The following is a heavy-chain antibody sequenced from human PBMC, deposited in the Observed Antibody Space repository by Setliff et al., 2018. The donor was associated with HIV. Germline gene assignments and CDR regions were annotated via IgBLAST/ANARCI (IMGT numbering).Heavy chain of an antibody. V-gene: IGHV3-15*01. CDR2: IKSKIEGETR. CDR1: GFTFNNVW. CDR3: ITDYGSSSWYDY. J-gene: IGHJ5*01. D-gene: IGHD6-13*01. Sequence: GGSLRLSCAASGFTFNNVWISWVRQVPGKGQQWVGRIKSKIEGETRDYAAAVKGRFTISRDDSANTVYLQMHSMKTEDTAVYYCITDYGSSSWYDYWGQGTLVTVSS.